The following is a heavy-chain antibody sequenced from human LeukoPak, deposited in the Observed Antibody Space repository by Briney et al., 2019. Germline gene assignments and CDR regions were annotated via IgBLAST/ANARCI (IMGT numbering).Heavy chain of an antibody. V-gene: IGHV3-74*01. CDR3: ARARGGYSSSWYLAGFGY. CDR2: INGDGRNI. J-gene: IGHJ4*02. CDR1: GFTFSSYW. Sequence: GGSLRLSCVASGFTFSSYWMHWVRQDPRKGLVWVSRINGDGRNINYADSVRGRFTISRDNSKNTLYLQMNSLRAEDTAVYYCARARGGYSSSWYLAGFGYWGQGTLVTVSS. D-gene: IGHD6-13*01.